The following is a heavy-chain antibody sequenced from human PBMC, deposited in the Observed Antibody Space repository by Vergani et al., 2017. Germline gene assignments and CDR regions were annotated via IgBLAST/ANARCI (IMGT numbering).Heavy chain of an antibody. J-gene: IGHJ4*02. CDR3: ASSRVYYGAGSPDY. D-gene: IGHD3-10*01. V-gene: IGHV4-59*02. Sequence: QVKLQESGPGLVKPSETLSLTCTVPGASVKSYYWSWIRQPPGKGLEWMGYVSFRGDTLYDPSVKGRMTISLNTSSNQFSLYLTSVTAADTAVYYCASSRVYYGAGSPDYWGQGTLVTVSS. CDR2: VSFRGDT. CDR1: GASVKSYY.